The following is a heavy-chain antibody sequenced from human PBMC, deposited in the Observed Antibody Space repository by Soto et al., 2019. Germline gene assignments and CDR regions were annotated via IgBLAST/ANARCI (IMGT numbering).Heavy chain of an antibody. D-gene: IGHD6-13*01. CDR1: GGSVNSDNFY. CDR3: ARDQLPSYSSKNWFDP. V-gene: IGHV4-61*01. J-gene: IGHJ5*02. Sequence: SETLSLTCTVSGGSVNSDNFYWSWIRQPPGRGLEWIGYVYYTGSTNYNPSLKSRVTMSVDTSKNQFSLKLSSVTAADTAVYYCARDQLPSYSSKNWFDPWGQGTLVTSPQ. CDR2: VYYTGST.